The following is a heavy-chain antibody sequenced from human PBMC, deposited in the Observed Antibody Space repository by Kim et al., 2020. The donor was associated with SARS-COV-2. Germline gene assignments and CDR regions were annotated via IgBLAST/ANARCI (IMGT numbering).Heavy chain of an antibody. CDR2: IYNSRRT. CDR3: TRGVRI. V-gene: IGHV4-30-4*01. J-gene: IGHJ4*02. D-gene: IGHD3-16*01. Sequence: IYNSRRTSHHPSLKIRITISVDSSKNQFSLKLSSVTAADTAVYYCTRGVRIWGQGTLVTVSS.